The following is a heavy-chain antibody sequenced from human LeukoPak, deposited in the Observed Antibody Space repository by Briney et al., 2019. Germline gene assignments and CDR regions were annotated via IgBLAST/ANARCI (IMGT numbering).Heavy chain of an antibody. CDR1: GGSISSYY. CDR2: IYYSGST. Sequence: SETLSLTCTVSGGSISSYYWSWIRQPPGKGLEWIGYIYYSGSTNYNPSLKSRVTISVDTSKNQFSLKLSSVTAADTAVYYCASLGGELDFDYWGQGTLVTVSS. J-gene: IGHJ4*02. V-gene: IGHV4-59*12. CDR3: ASLGGELDFDY. D-gene: IGHD1-26*01.